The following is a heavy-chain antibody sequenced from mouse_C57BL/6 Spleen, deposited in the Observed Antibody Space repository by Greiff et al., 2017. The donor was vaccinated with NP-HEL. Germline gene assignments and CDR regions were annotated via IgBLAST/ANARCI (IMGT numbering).Heavy chain of an antibody. CDR2: ISGGGGNT. Sequence: DVKLVESGGGLVKPGGSLKLSCAASGFTFSSYTMSWVRQTPEKRLEWVATISGGGGNTYYPDSVKGRFTISRDNAKNTLYLQMSSLRSEDTALYYCARDYGNYWYFDVWGTGTTVTVSS. V-gene: IGHV5-9*01. D-gene: IGHD2-1*01. CDR1: GFTFSSYT. CDR3: ARDYGNYWYFDV. J-gene: IGHJ1*03.